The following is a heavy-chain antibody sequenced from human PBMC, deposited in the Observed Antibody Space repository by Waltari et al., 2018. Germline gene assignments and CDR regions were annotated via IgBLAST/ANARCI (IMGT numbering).Heavy chain of an antibody. V-gene: IGHV1-69*08. CDR2: IIPIWGTT. J-gene: IGHJ3*02. D-gene: IGHD4-17*01. CDR3: ARELTMTTVTTAHAFDI. Sequence: QVQLVQSGAEVKKPGSSVNVSCKASGGTFSSYAISWVRQAPGQGLEWKGRIIPIWGTTNYAQKFQGRVTITADKSTSTAYMELSSLRSEDTAVYYCARELTMTTVTTAHAFDIWGQGTMVTVSS. CDR1: GGTFSSYA.